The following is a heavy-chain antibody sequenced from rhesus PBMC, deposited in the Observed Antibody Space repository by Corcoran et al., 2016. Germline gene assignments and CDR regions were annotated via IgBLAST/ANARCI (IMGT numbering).Heavy chain of an antibody. CDR2: ISGSSGST. CDR1: GGSVSSSNW. CDR3: ARVPGYFEF. J-gene: IGHJ1*01. V-gene: IGHV4-65*01. Sequence: QVQLQESGPGLVKPSETLSLTCAVSGGSVSSSNWWSWIRQPPGKGLEWIGYISGSSGSTYYNPSLQSRVTSSTDTSKNQFSLKLSSVTAAGTAVYYGARVPGYFEFWGQGALVTVSS.